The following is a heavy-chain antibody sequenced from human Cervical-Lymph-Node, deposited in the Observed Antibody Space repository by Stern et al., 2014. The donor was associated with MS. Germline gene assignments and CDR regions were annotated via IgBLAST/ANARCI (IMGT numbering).Heavy chain of an antibody. J-gene: IGHJ4*02. CDR3: ARGRGGNYRYYFDY. CDR2: ISSGGSYI. D-gene: IGHD4-23*01. CDR1: GFTFSSYS. Sequence: VQLVESGGGLVKPGGSLRLSCAASGFTFSSYSMNWVRQAPGKGLEWVASISSGGSYIYYADSLKGRFTISRDNAKNSLYLQTNSLRAEDTAVYYCARGRGGNYRYYFDYWGQGTLVTVSS. V-gene: IGHV3-21*01.